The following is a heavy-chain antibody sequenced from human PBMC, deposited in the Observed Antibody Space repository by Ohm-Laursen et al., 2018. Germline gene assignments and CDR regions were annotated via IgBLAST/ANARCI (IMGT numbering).Heavy chain of an antibody. CDR2: ISGNAVRT. V-gene: IGHV3-23*01. Sequence: SLRLSCSASGFTFSRYAMSWVRQAPGKGLEWVSSISGNAVRTYDADSVKGRFSISRDNSKNTLDLQMNSLRAEDTAVYYCAKGPFIAVAGSNYFFDYWGQGTLVTVSS. CDR1: GFTFSRYA. D-gene: IGHD6-19*01. CDR3: AKGPFIAVAGSNYFFDY. J-gene: IGHJ4*02.